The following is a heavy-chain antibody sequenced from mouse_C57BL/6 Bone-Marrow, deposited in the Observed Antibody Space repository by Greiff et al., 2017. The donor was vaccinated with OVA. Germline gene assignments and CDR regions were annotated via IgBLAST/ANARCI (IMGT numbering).Heavy chain of an antibody. CDR2: IYPGSGST. D-gene: IGHD1-1*01. V-gene: IGHV1-55*01. CDR1: GYTFTSYW. J-gene: IGHJ4*01. CDR3: ARSSITTVVDDY. Sequence: QVQLQQPGAELVKPGASVQLSCKASGYTFTSYWITWVKQRPGQGLEWIGDIYPGSGSTNYNEKFKSKATLTVDTSSSTAYMQLSSLTSEDSAVYYCARSSITTVVDDYWGQGTSVTVSS.